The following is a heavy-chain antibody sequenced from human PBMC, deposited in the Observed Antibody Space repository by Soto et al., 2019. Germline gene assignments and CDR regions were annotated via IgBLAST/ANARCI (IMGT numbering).Heavy chain of an antibody. D-gene: IGHD3-16*02. CDR1: GFTFSNAW. Sequence: LRLSFAASGFTFSNAWMIWVRQAPWKGLEWVGRIKSKTDCGTTDYAAPVKGRFTISRDDSKNTLYLQMNSLKTEDPAVYYCTTLYDYVWGRYLPTGPPDYWGQGTLVTVSS. V-gene: IGHV3-15*01. CDR2: IKSKTDCGTT. CDR3: TTLYDYVWGRYLPTGPPDY. J-gene: IGHJ4*02.